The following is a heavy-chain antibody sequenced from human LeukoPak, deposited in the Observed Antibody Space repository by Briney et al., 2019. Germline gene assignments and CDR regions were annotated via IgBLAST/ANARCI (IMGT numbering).Heavy chain of an antibody. D-gene: IGHD1-26*01. J-gene: IGHJ6*03. CDR1: GFTFDDYG. CDR2: INWNGGST. V-gene: IGHV3-20*04. CDR3: ARDPYSGGYGDYYYYYMDL. Sequence: PGGSLRLSCAASGFTFDDYGMSWVRQAPGKGLEWVSGINWNGGSTGYADSVKGRFTISRDNAKNSLYLQMNSLRAEDTAVYYCARDPYSGGYGDYYYYYMDLWGQGTTVTISS.